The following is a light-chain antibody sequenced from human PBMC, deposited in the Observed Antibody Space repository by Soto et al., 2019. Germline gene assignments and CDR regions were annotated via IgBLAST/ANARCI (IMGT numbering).Light chain of an antibody. Sequence: DSQMTQSPSTLSASVGDRVTITCRASQSIGTWLAWYQQKPGKAPKLLIYDASSLESGVPSRFSGSGSGTEITLTISSLQPDDFATYYCQHYNSYSEAFGQGTKVDIK. V-gene: IGKV1-5*01. CDR3: QHYNSYSEA. CDR2: DAS. CDR1: QSIGTW. J-gene: IGKJ1*01.